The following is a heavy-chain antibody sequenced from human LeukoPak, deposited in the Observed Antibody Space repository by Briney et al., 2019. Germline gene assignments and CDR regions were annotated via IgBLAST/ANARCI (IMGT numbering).Heavy chain of an antibody. Sequence: SEALSLTCTVSGGSIGSSSYYWGWIRQPPGKGLEWIGSIYYSGSTYYNTSLKSRVPISEDTSQNQFSLKLSSVTAADTAVYYCARDGGYYDSTYYFDYWGQGTLVTVSS. V-gene: IGHV4-39*07. CDR3: ARDGGYYDSTYYFDY. J-gene: IGHJ4*02. CDR1: GGSIGSSSYY. D-gene: IGHD3-22*01. CDR2: IYYSGST.